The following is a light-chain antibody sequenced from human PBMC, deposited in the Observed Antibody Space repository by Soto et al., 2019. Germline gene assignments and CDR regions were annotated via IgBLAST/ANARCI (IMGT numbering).Light chain of an antibody. V-gene: IGKV3-11*01. Sequence: EIVLTQSPATLSLSPGERATLSCRASQSVSSYLAWYQQKPGQAPRLLIYDASNRATGIPARFSGSGYGTDFTLTISSLEPEDFAVYYCQQRSNWPKYTFGQGTTLEIK. CDR1: QSVSSY. J-gene: IGKJ2*01. CDR2: DAS. CDR3: QQRSNWPKYT.